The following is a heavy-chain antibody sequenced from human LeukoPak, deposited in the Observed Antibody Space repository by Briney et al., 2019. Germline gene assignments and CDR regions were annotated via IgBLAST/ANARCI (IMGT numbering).Heavy chain of an antibody. J-gene: IGHJ5*02. CDR3: ARDGLPYYYGSGSYYIGDWFDP. D-gene: IGHD3-10*01. V-gene: IGHV3-7*01. CDR2: IKQDGSEK. CDR1: GFTFSDYY. Sequence: GGSLRLSCTASGFTFSDYYMSWIRQAPGKGLEWVANIKQDGSEKYYVDSVKGRFTISRDNAKNSLYLQTNSLRAEDTAVYYCARDGLPYYYGSGSYYIGDWFDPWGQGTLVTVSS.